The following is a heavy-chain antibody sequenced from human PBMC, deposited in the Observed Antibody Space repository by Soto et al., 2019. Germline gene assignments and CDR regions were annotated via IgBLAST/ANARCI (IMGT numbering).Heavy chain of an antibody. V-gene: IGHV5-51*01. CDR3: ARHGKDILVVPADKGYYYGMDV. J-gene: IGHJ6*02. Sequence: PGESLKISCKGSGYSFTSYWIGWVRQMPGKGLEWMGIIYPGDSDTRYSPSFQGQVTISADKSISTAYLQWSSLKASDTAMYYCARHGKDILVVPADKGYYYGMDVWGQGTTVTVSS. CDR2: IYPGDSDT. D-gene: IGHD2-2*01. CDR1: GYSFTSYW.